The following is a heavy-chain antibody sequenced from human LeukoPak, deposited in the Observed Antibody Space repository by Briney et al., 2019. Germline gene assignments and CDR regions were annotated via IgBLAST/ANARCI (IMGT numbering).Heavy chain of an antibody. CDR2: IIPIFGTA. CDR3: ARDRGDLDPYYYYYYMDV. CDR1: GGTFSSYA. D-gene: IGHD3-3*01. Sequence: GASVKVSCKASGGTFSSYAISWVRQAPGQGLEWMGGIIPIFGTANYAQKFQGRVTITADESTSTAYMELSSLRSEDTAVYYCARDRGDLDPYYYYYYMDVWGKGTTVTVSS. J-gene: IGHJ6*03. V-gene: IGHV1-69*13.